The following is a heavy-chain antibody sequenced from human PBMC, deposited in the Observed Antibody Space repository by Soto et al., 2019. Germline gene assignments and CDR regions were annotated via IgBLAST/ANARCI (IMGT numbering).Heavy chain of an antibody. Sequence: SETLSLTCTVSGGSVSSGNYYWSWIRQPPGKGLDWIGYIYDSGSPNYNPSLKGRVTISLDTSENQFSLYLQMNSLRAEDTAVYYCARGDYYDSSGPFSDAFDIWGQGTMVTVSS. D-gene: IGHD3-22*01. V-gene: IGHV4-61*01. CDR3: ARGDYYDSSGPFSDAFDI. J-gene: IGHJ3*02. CDR2: IYDSGSP. CDR1: GGSVSSGNYY.